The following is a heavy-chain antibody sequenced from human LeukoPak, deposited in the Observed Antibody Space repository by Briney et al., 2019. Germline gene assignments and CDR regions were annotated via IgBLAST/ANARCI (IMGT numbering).Heavy chain of an antibody. CDR3: ARVTYYYDSSGYYYFDY. CDR1: EYIFSTHW. CDR2: IYLRDFHI. J-gene: IGHJ4*02. Sequence: GESLKISCKASEYIFSTHWIGWVRQMPGKGLEWMGIIYLRDFHIKYSPSFQGQVTISADRSINSAHLQWSSLKASDTAMYYCARVTYYYDSSGYYYFDYWGQGTLVTVSS. V-gene: IGHV5-51*01. D-gene: IGHD3-22*01.